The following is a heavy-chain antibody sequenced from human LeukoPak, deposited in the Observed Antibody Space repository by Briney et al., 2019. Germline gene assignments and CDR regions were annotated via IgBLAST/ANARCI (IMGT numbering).Heavy chain of an antibody. Sequence: GGSLRLSCAASGFTFSSYGMSWDRQAPGKGLEWVSAISGSGGSTYYADSVKGRFTISRDNSKNTLYLQMNSLRAEDTALYYCARYDGGSSSFDYWGQGTLVTVSS. CDR1: GFTFSSYG. D-gene: IGHD1-26*01. CDR3: ARYDGGSSSFDY. CDR2: ISGSGGST. V-gene: IGHV3-23*01. J-gene: IGHJ4*02.